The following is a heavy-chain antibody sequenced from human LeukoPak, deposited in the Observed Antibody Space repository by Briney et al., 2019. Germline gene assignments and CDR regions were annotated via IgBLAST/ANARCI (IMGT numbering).Heavy chain of an antibody. CDR2: IYPGDSDT. CDR3: ARLPYSSGWYLEGAFDI. J-gene: IGHJ3*02. CDR1: GYSFTSYW. Sequence: GESLKISCKGSGYSFTSYWIGWVRQMPGKGLEWMGIIYPGDSDTRYSPSFQGQVTISADKSISTAYLQWSSLKASDTAMYYCARLPYSSGWYLEGAFDIWGQGTMVTVSS. V-gene: IGHV5-51*01. D-gene: IGHD6-19*01.